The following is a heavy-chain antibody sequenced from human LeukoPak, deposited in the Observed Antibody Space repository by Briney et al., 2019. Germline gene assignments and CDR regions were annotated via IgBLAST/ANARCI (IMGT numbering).Heavy chain of an antibody. J-gene: IGHJ4*02. D-gene: IGHD2-15*01. CDR2: INPNSGGT. CDR3: ARVGFCSGGSCYDY. V-gene: IGHV1-2*02. Sequence: ASVKVSCKASGYTFTGYYMHWVRQAPGQGLEWMGWINPNSGGTNYAQKFQGRVTMTRDTSISTAYMELSRLRSDDTAVYYCARVGFCSGGSCYDYWGQGTLVTVSP. CDR1: GYTFTGYY.